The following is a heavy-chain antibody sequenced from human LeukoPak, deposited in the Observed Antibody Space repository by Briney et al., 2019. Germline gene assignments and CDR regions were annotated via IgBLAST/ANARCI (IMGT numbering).Heavy chain of an antibody. V-gene: IGHV3-21*04. CDR3: AKGFLEWLFNPLPFDY. J-gene: IGHJ4*02. CDR2: ISSSSSYI. Sequence: GGSLRLSCAASGFTFSSYSMNWVRQAPGKGLEWVSSISSSSSYIYYADSVEGRFTISRDNAKNSLYLQMNSLRAEDTAVYYCAKGFLEWLFNPLPFDYWGQGTLVTVSS. D-gene: IGHD3-3*01. CDR1: GFTFSSYS.